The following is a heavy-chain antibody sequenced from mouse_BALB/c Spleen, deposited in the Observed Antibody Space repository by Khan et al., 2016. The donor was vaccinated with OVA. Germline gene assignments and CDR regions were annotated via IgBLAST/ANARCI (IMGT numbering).Heavy chain of an antibody. CDR3: ARAYYYAMDY. J-gene: IGHJ4*01. Sequence: IQLVQSGPELKKPGETVKISCKASGYTFTNYGMNWVKQAPGKGLKWMGWINTYTGEPTYADDFKGRFAFSLETSASTAYLQINNLKNEDTATYFCARAYYYAMDYWGQGTSVTVSS. V-gene: IGHV9-3-1*01. CDR2: INTYTGEP. CDR1: GYTFTNYG.